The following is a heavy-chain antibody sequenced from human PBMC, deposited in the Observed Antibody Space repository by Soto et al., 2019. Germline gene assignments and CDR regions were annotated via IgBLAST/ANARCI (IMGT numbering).Heavy chain of an antibody. D-gene: IGHD2-2*01. CDR3: ARSPGGRYCSSTSCPHYYYYGMDV. CDR2: INAGNGNT. CDR1: GYTFTSYA. J-gene: IGHJ6*02. V-gene: IGHV1-3*01. Sequence: QVQLVQSGAEVKKPGASVKVSCKASGYTFTSYAMHWVRQAPGQRLEWMGWINAGNGNTKYSQKFQGRVTITRDTSASRAYMELSSLRSEDTAVYYCARSPGGRYCSSTSCPHYYYYGMDVWGQGTTVTVSS.